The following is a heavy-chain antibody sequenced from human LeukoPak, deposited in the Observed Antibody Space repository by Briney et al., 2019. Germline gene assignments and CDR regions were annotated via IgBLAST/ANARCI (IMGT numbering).Heavy chain of an antibody. D-gene: IGHD5-12*01. Sequence: GRSLRLSCAASGFSFSRFGMHWVRQTPGKGLEWLSLISYDGENKFYADSVRGRFSISRDSSKNTVYLQMENLRVEDTAVYYCARGGSGYLLFDALHVWGQGTMVAVSS. J-gene: IGHJ3*01. CDR1: GFSFSRFG. V-gene: IGHV3-33*01. CDR3: ARGGSGYLLFDALHV. CDR2: ISYDGENK.